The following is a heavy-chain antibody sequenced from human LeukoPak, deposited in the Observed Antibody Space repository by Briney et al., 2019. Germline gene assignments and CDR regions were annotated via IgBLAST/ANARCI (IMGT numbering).Heavy chain of an antibody. CDR1: GYTFTSYA. J-gene: IGHJ4*02. Sequence: ASVKVSCKASGYTFTSYAMHWVRQAPGQRLEWMGWINAGNGNTKYSQKFQGRVTITRDTSASTAYMELSSLRSEDTAVYYCARARMVRGVIDYWGQGPLVTVSS. CDR3: ARARMVRGVIDY. CDR2: INAGNGNT. V-gene: IGHV1-3*01. D-gene: IGHD3-10*01.